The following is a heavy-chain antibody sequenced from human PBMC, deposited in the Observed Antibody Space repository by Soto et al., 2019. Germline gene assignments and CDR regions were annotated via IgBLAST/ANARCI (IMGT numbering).Heavy chain of an antibody. Sequence: SETLSLTCTVSGGSFSSSSYYWGWIRQPPGKGLEWIGSIYYSGSAYYNPSLKSRVTISVDTSKNQFSLKLISVTAADTAVYYCARHWISMVRGVCHFDYWGQGTLVTVSS. J-gene: IGHJ4*02. CDR1: GGSFSSSSYY. D-gene: IGHD3-10*01. CDR3: ARHWISMVRGVCHFDY. V-gene: IGHV4-39*01. CDR2: IYYSGSA.